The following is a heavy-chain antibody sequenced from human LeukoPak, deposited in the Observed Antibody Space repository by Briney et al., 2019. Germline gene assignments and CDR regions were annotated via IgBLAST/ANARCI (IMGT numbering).Heavy chain of an antibody. CDR1: GFTVSSNY. V-gene: IGHV3-53*01. J-gene: IGHJ4*02. Sequence: GGSLRLSCADSGFTVSSNYMRWARQAPGKGLEWVSVIYSSGSTYYADSVKGRFTLARDNSKNTLYLQMNSLRVEDTAVYYCARGGGSYYYWGQGTLVTVSS. CDR2: IYSSGST. D-gene: IGHD1-26*01. CDR3: ARGGGSYYY.